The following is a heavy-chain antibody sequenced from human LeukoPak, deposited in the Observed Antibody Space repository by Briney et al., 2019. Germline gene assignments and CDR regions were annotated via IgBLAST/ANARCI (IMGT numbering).Heavy chain of an antibody. CDR3: ARDLLHNYDFWSGYFVRENYYYMDV. V-gene: IGHV1-18*01. J-gene: IGHJ6*03. Sequence: ASVKVSCKASGYTFTSSGISWVRQPPGQGLEWMGWISAYNGNTNYAQKLQGRVTMTTDTSTSTAYMELRSLRSDDTAVYYCARDLLHNYDFWSGYFVRENYYYMDVWGKGTTVTVSS. CDR1: GYTFTSSG. CDR2: ISAYNGNT. D-gene: IGHD3-3*01.